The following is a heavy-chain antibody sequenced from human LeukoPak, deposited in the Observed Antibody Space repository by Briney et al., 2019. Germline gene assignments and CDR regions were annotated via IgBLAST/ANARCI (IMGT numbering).Heavy chain of an antibody. D-gene: IGHD3-22*01. CDR2: ISSSSSYI. CDR3: ARDITPTYYYDSSGDHFDY. V-gene: IGHV3-21*01. Sequence: GGSLRLSCAASGFTFSSYSMNWVRQAPGKGLEWVSSISSSSSYIYYADSVKGRFTISRDNAKNSLYLQMNSLRAEDTAVYYCARDITPTYYYDSSGDHFDYWGQGTLVTVSS. CDR1: GFTFSSYS. J-gene: IGHJ4*02.